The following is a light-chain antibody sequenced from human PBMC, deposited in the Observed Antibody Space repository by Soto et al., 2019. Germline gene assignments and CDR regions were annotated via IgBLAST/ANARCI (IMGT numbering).Light chain of an antibody. CDR2: GTS. V-gene: IGKV3-20*01. CDR3: QYYGATVT. CDR1: QSISNDH. Sequence: EIVVTQSPGTLSLSPGERATLSCRASQSISNDHLAWYQQKPGQAPRLLIYGTSIRATGGIADRFSGSGSGTDFTLTISRLEPEDFAVYYCQYYGATVTFAGGTKVDIK. J-gene: IGKJ4*01.